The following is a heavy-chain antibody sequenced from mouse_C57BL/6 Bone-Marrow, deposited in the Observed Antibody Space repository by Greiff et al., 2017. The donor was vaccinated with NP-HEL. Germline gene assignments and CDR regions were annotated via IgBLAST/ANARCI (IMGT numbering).Heavy chain of an antibody. CDR3: AILLRYFDY. V-gene: IGHV1-74*01. D-gene: IGHD1-1*01. J-gene: IGHJ2*01. Sequence: VQLQQPGAELVKPGASVKVSCKASGFTFTSYWMHWVKQRPGQGLEWIGRIHPSDSDTNYTHTFKGKATLTVDKSSSTDYMQLSSLTSEGYAVYYGAILLRYFDYWGQGTTLTVAS. CDR2: IHPSDSDT. CDR1: GFTFTSYW.